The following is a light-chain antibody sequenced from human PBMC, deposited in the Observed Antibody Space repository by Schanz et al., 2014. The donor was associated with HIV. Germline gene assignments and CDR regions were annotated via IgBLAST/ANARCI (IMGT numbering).Light chain of an antibody. Sequence: QSALTQPPSASGSPGQSVTISCTGTSSDVGGYNYVSWYQQHPGKAPKLMIYDVSNRPSGISSRFSGSKSGNTASLTVSGLQAEGEAEYYCAAWDDSLSGWVFGGGTKLTVV. V-gene: IGLV2-8*01. CDR2: DVS. J-gene: IGLJ3*02. CDR1: SSDVGGYNY. CDR3: AAWDDSLSGWV.